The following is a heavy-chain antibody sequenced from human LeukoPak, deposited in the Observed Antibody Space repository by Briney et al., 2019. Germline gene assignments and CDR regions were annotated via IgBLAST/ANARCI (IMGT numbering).Heavy chain of an antibody. Sequence: GGSLRLSCAASGFTFSSYSMNWVRQAPGKGLEWDSSISSSSSYIYYADSVKGRFTISRDNAKNSLYLQMNSLRAEDTAVYYCASTTDILGYCSSTSCAFDYWGQGTLVTVSS. J-gene: IGHJ4*02. V-gene: IGHV3-21*01. D-gene: IGHD2-2*01. CDR3: ASTTDILGYCSSTSCAFDY. CDR1: GFTFSSYS. CDR2: ISSSSSYI.